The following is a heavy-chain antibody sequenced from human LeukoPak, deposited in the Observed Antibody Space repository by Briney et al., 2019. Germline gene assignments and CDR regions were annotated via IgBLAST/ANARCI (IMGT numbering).Heavy chain of an antibody. D-gene: IGHD3-3*01. J-gene: IGHJ4*02. CDR3: ARGFNDFWSGSQLEY. Sequence: PGGSLRLSCAASGFILGGYAMHWVRQAPGKGLQWLAVISYDGGKTYYADSVEGRFTISRDNSKSTVYLEINSLRSEDTAIYYCARGFNDFWSGSQLEYWGQGTLVTVSS. V-gene: IGHV3-30-3*01. CDR2: ISYDGGKT. CDR1: GFILGGYA.